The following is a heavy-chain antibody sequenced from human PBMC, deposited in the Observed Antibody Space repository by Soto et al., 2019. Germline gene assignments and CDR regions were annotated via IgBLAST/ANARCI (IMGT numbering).Heavy chain of an antibody. CDR2: IIPIFGTA. CDR1: GGTFSSYA. D-gene: IGHD2-2*01. V-gene: IGHV1-69*13. J-gene: IGHJ5*02. Sequence: SVTVSCKASGGTFSSYAISWVRQAPGQGLEWMGGIIPIFGTANYAQKFQGRVTITADESTSTAYMELSSLRSEDTAVYYCARGIVPAAIWSWCAPWGQGTLGTVSA. CDR3: ARGIVPAAIWSWCAP.